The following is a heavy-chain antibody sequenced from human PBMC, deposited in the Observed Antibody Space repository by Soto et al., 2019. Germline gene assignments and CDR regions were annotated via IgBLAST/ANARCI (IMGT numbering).Heavy chain of an antibody. CDR1: GLSLTQYA. D-gene: IGHD2-15*01. CDR3: SDWRAGGPVNLDH. CDR2: IDVLNGA. Sequence: GGSLRLSCVVSGLSLTQYAMAWVRQAPGKGLECISTIDVLNGAWYSDSVRGRLAISRDVSRNTVYLQVGSLRVEDTAIYFCSDWRAGGPVNLDHWGPGTVVTVSS. V-gene: IGHV3-23*05. J-gene: IGHJ4*02.